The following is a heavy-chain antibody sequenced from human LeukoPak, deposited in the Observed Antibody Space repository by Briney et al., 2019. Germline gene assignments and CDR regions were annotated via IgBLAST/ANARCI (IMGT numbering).Heavy chain of an antibody. V-gene: IGHV4-59*01. D-gene: IGHD3-22*01. CDR3: ARDRRGYYESSGVATDAFDI. CDR2: IYHSGST. Sequence: SETLSLTCTDSGGSISSYYWSWLRQPPGKGLEWIWYIYHSGSTNYNPSLTSRVALSVDTSKNQFSLKLSSVTAADTAVYYCARDRRGYYESSGVATDAFDIGGQGTMVTVS. J-gene: IGHJ3*02. CDR1: GGSISSYY.